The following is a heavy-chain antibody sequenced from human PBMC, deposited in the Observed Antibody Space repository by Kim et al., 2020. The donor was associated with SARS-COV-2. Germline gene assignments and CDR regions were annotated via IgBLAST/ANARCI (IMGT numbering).Heavy chain of an antibody. Sequence: HTVNISYNLSLQSRVTVSLDTSKNHFSLKLSSVTAADTAVYYCARGYYFDYWGQGTLVIVSS. CDR3: ARGYYFDY. V-gene: IGHV4-34*01. CDR2: HTVNI. J-gene: IGHJ4*02.